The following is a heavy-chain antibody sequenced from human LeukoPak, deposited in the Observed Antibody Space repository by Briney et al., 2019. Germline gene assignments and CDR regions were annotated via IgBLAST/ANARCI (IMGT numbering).Heavy chain of an antibody. D-gene: IGHD4-17*01. CDR1: GFTFSSYG. CDR3: AREFNDYGDSFDI. CDR2: ISYDGSNK. V-gene: IGHV3-30*03. Sequence: GGSLRLSCAASGFTFSSYGMHWVRQAPSKGLEWVAVISYDGSNKYYADSVKGRFTISRDNSKNTLYLQMNSLRAEDTAVYYCAREFNDYGDSFDIWGQGTMVTVSS. J-gene: IGHJ3*02.